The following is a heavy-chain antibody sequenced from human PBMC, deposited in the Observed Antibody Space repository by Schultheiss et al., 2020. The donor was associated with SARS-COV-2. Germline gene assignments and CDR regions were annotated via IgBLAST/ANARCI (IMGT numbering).Heavy chain of an antibody. CDR1: GGSFSGYY. CDR3: ARSGSRAGTFDY. Sequence: SETLSLTCAVYGGSFSGYYWSWIRQPPGKGLEWIGEINHSGSTNYNPSLKSRVTISVDTSKNQFSLKLSSVTAADTAVYYCARSGSRAGTFDYWGQGTLVTVSS. D-gene: IGHD6-19*01. V-gene: IGHV4-34*01. CDR2: INHSGST. J-gene: IGHJ4*02.